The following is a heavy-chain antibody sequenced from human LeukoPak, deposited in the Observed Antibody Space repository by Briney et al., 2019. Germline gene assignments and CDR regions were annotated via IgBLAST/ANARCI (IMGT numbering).Heavy chain of an antibody. Sequence: SETLSLTCTVSGGSISSYYWSWIRQPPGKGLEWIGYIYYSGSTNYNPSLKSRVTISVDTSKNQFSLKLSSVTAADTAVYYCARSGYYYDSSGYGLPHAFDIWGQGTMVTVSS. CDR2: IYYSGST. J-gene: IGHJ3*02. CDR3: ARSGYYYDSSGYGLPHAFDI. D-gene: IGHD3-22*01. V-gene: IGHV4-59*08. CDR1: GGSISSYY.